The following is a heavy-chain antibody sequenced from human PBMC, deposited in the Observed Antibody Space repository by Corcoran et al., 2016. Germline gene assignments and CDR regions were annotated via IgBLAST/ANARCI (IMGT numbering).Heavy chain of an antibody. CDR1: GFTFRTYD. CDR2: IGTAGDT. V-gene: IGHV3-13*01. Sequence: EVQLVESGGGLVQPGGSLRLSCAASGFTFRTYDMHWVRQVPGRSLEWVSAIGTAGDTYYPGSVKGRFTISRESAEDSLYLQMNSLRAEDTGVDYCARRSPAGDIIPDDFDIWGQGTMVTVAS. CDR3: ARRSPAGDIIPDDFDI. D-gene: IGHD4-17*01. J-gene: IGHJ3*02.